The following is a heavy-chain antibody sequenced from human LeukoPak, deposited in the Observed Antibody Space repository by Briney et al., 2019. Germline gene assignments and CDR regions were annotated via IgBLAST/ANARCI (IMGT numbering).Heavy chain of an antibody. CDR1: GYSFSDYF. V-gene: IGHV1-2*02. D-gene: IGHD6-19*01. CDR3: ARDVAVAGTSRRGLGY. J-gene: IGHJ4*02. CDR2: INPHTGGI. Sequence: ASVKVSCTASGYSFSDYFMPWVRQAPGQGLEWMGWINPHTGGINYAQKFQGRVTLTRDTSISTAYMELSRLRSDDTAVYYCARDVAVAGTSRRGLGYWGQGTLVTVSS.